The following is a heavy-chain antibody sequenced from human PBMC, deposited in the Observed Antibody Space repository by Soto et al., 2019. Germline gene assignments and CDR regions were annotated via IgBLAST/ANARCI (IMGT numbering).Heavy chain of an antibody. CDR2: IYHSGST. CDR3: AGSGYYPTYFDY. CDR1: GGSISSGDYS. Sequence: QLQLQESGSGLVKPSQTLSLTCAVSGGSISSGDYSWSWIRQPPGKGLEWIGYIYHSGSTYYNPSLKSRVTISVDRSKSQFSLKLSSVTAADTAVYYCAGSGYYPTYFDYWGQGTLVTVSS. D-gene: IGHD3-22*01. J-gene: IGHJ4*02. V-gene: IGHV4-30-2*01.